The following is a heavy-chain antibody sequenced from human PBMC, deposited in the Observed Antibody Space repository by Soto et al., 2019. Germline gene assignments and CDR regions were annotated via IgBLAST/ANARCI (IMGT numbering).Heavy chain of an antibody. CDR2: ISGSGGST. D-gene: IGHD3-10*01. J-gene: IGHJ4*02. V-gene: IGHV3-23*01. Sequence: EVQLLESGGGLVQPGGSLRLSCAASGFTFSSYAMSWVRQAPGKGLEWVSAISGSGGSTYYADSVKGRFTISRDNSKNTLYLQMNSLRAEDTAVYYCTGPYGSGSSAFDYWGQGTLVTVSS. CDR3: TGPYGSGSSAFDY. CDR1: GFTFSSYA.